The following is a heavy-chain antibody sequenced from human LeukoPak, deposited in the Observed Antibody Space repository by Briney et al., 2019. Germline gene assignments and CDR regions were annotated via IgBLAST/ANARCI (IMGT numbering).Heavy chain of an antibody. CDR3: ARDGGWPGYFDI. Sequence: PGGSLRLSCGASGFTVSNHHMTWVRQTPGKGLDCVSVVFSDGRTSYTDSVTCRFTISRDSSKNTLFLYLDKLRAEDTAVYYCARDGGWPGYFDIWGQGTMVTVSS. J-gene: IGHJ3*02. CDR2: VFSDGRT. D-gene: IGHD3-16*01. CDR1: GFTVSNHH. V-gene: IGHV3-53*01.